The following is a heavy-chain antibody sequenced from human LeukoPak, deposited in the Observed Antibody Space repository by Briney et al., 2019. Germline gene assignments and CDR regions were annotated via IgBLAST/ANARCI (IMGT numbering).Heavy chain of an antibody. CDR1: GFIFSTYS. CDR2: ISSGSSNI. CDR3: AKGDVSVTREFDY. J-gene: IGHJ4*02. Sequence: GGSLRLSCTASGFIFSTYSMIWVRQAPGKGLEWVSSISSGSSNIYYADSVKGRFTISRDNAQNSLYLQMNSLRAEDTAVYYCAKGDVSVTREFDYWGQGTLVTVSS. V-gene: IGHV3-21*01. D-gene: IGHD7-27*01.